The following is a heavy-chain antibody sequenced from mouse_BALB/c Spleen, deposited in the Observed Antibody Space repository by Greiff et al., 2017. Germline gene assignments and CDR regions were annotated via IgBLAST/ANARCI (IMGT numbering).Heavy chain of an antibody. CDR2: IYWDDDK. CDR1: GFSLSTSGMG. CDR3: ARRPLLYGNYCAMDY. D-gene: IGHD2-1*01. Sequence: QVTLKVSGPGILQPSQTLSLTCSFSGFSLSTSGMGVSWIRQPSGKGLEWLAHIYWDDDKRYNPSLKSRLTISKDTSRNQVFLKITSVDTADTATYYCARRPLLYGNYCAMDYWGQGTSVTVSS. J-gene: IGHJ4*01. V-gene: IGHV8-12*01.